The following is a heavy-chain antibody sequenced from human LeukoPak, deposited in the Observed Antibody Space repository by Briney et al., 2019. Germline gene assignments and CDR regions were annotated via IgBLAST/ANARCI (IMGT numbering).Heavy chain of an antibody. D-gene: IGHD4-17*01. J-gene: IGHJ4*02. Sequence: PGGSLRLSCAASGFTFSNVWMSWVRQAPGKGLEWVGRIKSKSDGGTTDYAAPVKGRFTISRDDSKNTLSLQMNSLRTEDTAVYYCSLRGDGDSAYSFDYWGQGTLVAVSS. CDR3: SLRGDGDSAYSFDY. CDR2: IKSKSDGGTT. CDR1: GFTFSNVW. V-gene: IGHV3-15*01.